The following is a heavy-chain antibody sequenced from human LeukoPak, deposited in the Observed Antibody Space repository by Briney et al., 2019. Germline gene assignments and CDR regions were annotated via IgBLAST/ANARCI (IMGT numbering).Heavy chain of an antibody. CDR3: AKTGYYYDSSGYYSSWYFDL. D-gene: IGHD3-22*01. J-gene: IGHJ2*01. V-gene: IGHV1-69*06. CDR1: GGTFSSYA. Sequence: ASVKVSCKASGGTFSSYAISWVRQAPGQGLEWMGGIIPIFGTTVYAQKFQGRVTITADKSTTTAYMELSSLRSEDTAVYYCAKTGYYYDSSGYYSSWYFDLWGRGTLVTVSS. CDR2: IIPIFGTT.